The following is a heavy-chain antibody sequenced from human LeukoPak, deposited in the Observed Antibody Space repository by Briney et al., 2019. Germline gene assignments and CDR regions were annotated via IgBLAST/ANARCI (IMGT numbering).Heavy chain of an antibody. CDR3: ARQGSAYYFDF. V-gene: IGHV4-39*01. J-gene: IGHJ4*02. CDR2: VYYSGRT. D-gene: IGHD2-15*01. Sequence: SETLSLTCTVSGGSISSSSYYWGWIRQPPGKELQWIASVYYSGRTNYSPSLKSRVTIPVDTSDNQFSLQLNSVTAADTAVYYCARQGSAYYFDFWGQGLLVTVSS. CDR1: GGSISSSSYY.